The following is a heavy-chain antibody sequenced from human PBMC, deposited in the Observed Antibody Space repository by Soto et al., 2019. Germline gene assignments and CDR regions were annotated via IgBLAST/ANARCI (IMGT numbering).Heavy chain of an antibody. CDR3: ARDLAYCDRSGVPDGMDV. CDR2: ISAYNGNT. Sequence: AAVKVSCKASGYTFTSYGISWVRQAPGQGLEWMGWISAYNGNTNYAQKLQGRVTMTTDTSTSTAYMELRSLRSDDTAVYYCARDLAYCDRSGVPDGMDVWGQGTTVTVSS. CDR1: GYTFTSYG. J-gene: IGHJ6*02. D-gene: IGHD3-10*01. V-gene: IGHV1-18*04.